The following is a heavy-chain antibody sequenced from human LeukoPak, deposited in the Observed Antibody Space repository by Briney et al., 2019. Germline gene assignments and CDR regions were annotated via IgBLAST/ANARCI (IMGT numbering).Heavy chain of an antibody. J-gene: IGHJ6*03. Sequence: PSETLSLTCAVYGGSFRGYYWSWIRQPPGKGLEWIGEINHSGSTNYNPSLKSRVTISVDTSKNQFSLKLSSVTAADTAVYYCARMIGPPGRSIAARGLRRYYYMDVWGKGTTVTVSS. V-gene: IGHV4-34*01. D-gene: IGHD6-6*01. CDR3: ARMIGPPGRSIAARGLRRYYYMDV. CDR2: INHSGST. CDR1: GGSFRGYY.